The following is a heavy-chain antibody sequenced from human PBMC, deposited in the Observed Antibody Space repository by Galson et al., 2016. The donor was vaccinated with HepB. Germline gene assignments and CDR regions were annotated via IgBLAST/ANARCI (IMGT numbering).Heavy chain of an antibody. D-gene: IGHD6-19*01. J-gene: IGHJ5*02. V-gene: IGHV1-69*06. Sequence: SVKVSCKASGGTFSIYAISWVRQAPGQGLEWMGGIIPIFGTANYAQKLQGRVTITADKSTSTAYMELTSLRSEDTAVHYCARGCTSGWYWFDPWGQGTLVTVSS. CDR1: GGTFSIYA. CDR3: ARGCTSGWYWFDP. CDR2: IIPIFGTA.